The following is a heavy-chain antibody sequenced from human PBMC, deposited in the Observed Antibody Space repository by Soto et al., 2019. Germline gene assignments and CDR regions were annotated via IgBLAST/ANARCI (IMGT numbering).Heavy chain of an antibody. D-gene: IGHD3-9*01. CDR3: AKLSLVIISPPDAFDI. CDR2: ISGSGGST. J-gene: IGHJ3*02. Sequence: GGSLRLSCAASGFTFSSYAMSWVRQAPGKGLEWVSAISGSGGSTYYADSVKGRFTISRDNSKNTLYLQMNSLRAEDTAVYYCAKLSLVIISPPDAFDIWGQGTLVTVSS. CDR1: GFTFSSYA. V-gene: IGHV3-23*01.